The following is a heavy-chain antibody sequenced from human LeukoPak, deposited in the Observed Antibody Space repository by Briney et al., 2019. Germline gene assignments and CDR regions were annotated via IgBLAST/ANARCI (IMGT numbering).Heavy chain of an antibody. D-gene: IGHD1-7*01. CDR3: ARGFNWNYGRFDF. J-gene: IGHJ4*02. CDR2: MRQDGSEK. V-gene: IGHV3-7*05. Sequence: PGGSLRLSCVASGFNFINYWMSWVRHAPGKGLEWVANMRQDGSEKYYVDSVKGRFTISRDNAKNSLYLQMNSLRAEDTAVYYCARGFNWNYGRFDFWDQGTLVTVSS. CDR1: GFNFINYW.